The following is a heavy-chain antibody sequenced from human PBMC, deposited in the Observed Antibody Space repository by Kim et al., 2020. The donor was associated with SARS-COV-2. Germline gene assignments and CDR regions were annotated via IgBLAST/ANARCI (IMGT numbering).Heavy chain of an antibody. D-gene: IGHD3-10*01. V-gene: IGHV4-34*01. CDR2: INHSGST. CDR1: GGSFSGYY. Sequence: SETLSLTCAVYGGSFSGYYWSWIRQPPGKGLEWIGEINHSGSTNYNPSLKSRVTISVDTSKNQFSLKLSSVTAADTAVYYCARRHITMVRGALPVYYYYYMDVWGKGTTVTVSS. CDR3: ARRHITMVRGALPVYYYYYMDV. J-gene: IGHJ6*03.